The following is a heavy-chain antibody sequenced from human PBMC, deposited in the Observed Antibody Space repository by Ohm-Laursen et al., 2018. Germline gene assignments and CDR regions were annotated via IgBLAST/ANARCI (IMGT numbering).Heavy chain of an antibody. Sequence: GTLSLTCTVSGGSISSYYWSWIRQPPGKGLEWIGYIYYSGSTNYNPSLKSRVTISVDTSKNQFSLKLSSVTAADTAVYYCARGPHYYDSSGYYPFDYWGQGTLVTVSS. CDR1: GGSISSYY. V-gene: IGHV4-59*01. CDR2: IYYSGST. CDR3: ARGPHYYDSSGYYPFDY. J-gene: IGHJ4*02. D-gene: IGHD3-22*01.